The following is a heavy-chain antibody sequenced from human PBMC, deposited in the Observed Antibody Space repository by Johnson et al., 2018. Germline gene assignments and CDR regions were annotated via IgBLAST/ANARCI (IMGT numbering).Heavy chain of an antibody. J-gene: IGHJ6*03. D-gene: IGHD1-26*01. CDR3: AKDSGATTSYYYYYMDV. CDR1: GFTFSSYG. Sequence: QVQLVESGGGVVQPGRSLRLSCAASGFTFSSYGMHWVRQAPGKGLEWVAVISYDGSNKYYADSVKGRFTISRDNSKNTLYLKMNSLRAEDTAVYYCAKDSGATTSYYYYYMDVWGKGTTVTVSS. V-gene: IGHV3-30*18. CDR2: ISYDGSNK.